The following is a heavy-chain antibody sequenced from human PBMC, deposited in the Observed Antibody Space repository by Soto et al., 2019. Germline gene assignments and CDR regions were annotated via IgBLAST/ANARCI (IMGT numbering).Heavy chain of an antibody. D-gene: IGHD3-22*01. CDR3: ARNTYYYDSSGYSG. CDR2: IWYDGSNK. CDR1: GFTFSSYG. Sequence: GGSLRFSCAASGFTFSSYGMHWVRQAPGKGLEWVAVIWYDGSNKYYADSVKGRFTISRDNSKNTLYLQMNSLRAEDTAVYYCARNTYYYDSSGYSGRGQGTLVTVSS. J-gene: IGHJ4*02. V-gene: IGHV3-33*01.